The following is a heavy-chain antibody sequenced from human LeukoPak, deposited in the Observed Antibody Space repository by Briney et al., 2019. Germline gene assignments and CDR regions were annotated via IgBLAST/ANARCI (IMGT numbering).Heavy chain of an antibody. CDR1: GGSFSGYY. CDR2: INHSGST. J-gene: IGHJ5*02. V-gene: IGHV4-34*01. D-gene: IGHD6-6*01. CDR3: AREGNVLAARRKRSFDP. Sequence: KPSETLSLTCAVYGGSFSGYYWSWIRQPPGKGLEWIGEINHSGSTNYNPSLKSRVTISVDTSKNQFSLKLSSVTAADTAVYYCAREGNVLAARRKRSFDPRGQGTLVTVSS.